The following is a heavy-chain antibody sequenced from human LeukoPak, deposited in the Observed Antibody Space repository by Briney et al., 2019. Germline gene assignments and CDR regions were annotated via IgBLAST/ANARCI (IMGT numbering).Heavy chain of an antibody. Sequence: SETLSLTCTVSGYSISSGYYWGWIRQPPGKGPEWIGSIYHSGSTYYNPSLKSRVTISVDTSKNQFSLKLSSVTAADTAVYYCARDQLEPGFAFDIWGQGTMVTVSS. CDR3: ARDQLEPGFAFDI. CDR1: GYSISSGYY. D-gene: IGHD1-1*01. J-gene: IGHJ3*02. V-gene: IGHV4-38-2*02. CDR2: IYHSGST.